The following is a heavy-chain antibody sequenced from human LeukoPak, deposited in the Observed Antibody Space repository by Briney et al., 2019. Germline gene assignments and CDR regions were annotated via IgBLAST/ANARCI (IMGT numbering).Heavy chain of an antibody. V-gene: IGHV1-2*06. CDR1: GYTFTGYY. CDR2: INPNSGGT. Sequence: EASVNVSCTASGYTFTGYYMHWVRQAPGQGLEWMGRINPNSGGTNYAQKFQGRVTMTRDTSISTAYMELSRLRSDDTAVYYCARERAIVVVYYYYYGMDVWGQGTTVTVSS. CDR3: ARERAIVVVYYYYYGMDV. D-gene: IGHD3-22*01. J-gene: IGHJ6*02.